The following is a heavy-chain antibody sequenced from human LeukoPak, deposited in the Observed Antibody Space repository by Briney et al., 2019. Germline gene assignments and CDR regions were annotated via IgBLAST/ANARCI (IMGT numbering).Heavy chain of an antibody. Sequence: GRSLRLSCAASGFTFSSYGMHWVRQAPGKGLEWVAVIWYDGSNKYYADSVKGRFTISRDNSKNTLYLQMNSLRVEDTAVYYCAKDRLPLSSAYYYVPFDYWGQGTLVTVSS. CDR1: GFTFSSYG. CDR3: AKDRLPLSSAYYYVPFDY. J-gene: IGHJ4*02. V-gene: IGHV3-33*06. D-gene: IGHD3-22*01. CDR2: IWYDGSNK.